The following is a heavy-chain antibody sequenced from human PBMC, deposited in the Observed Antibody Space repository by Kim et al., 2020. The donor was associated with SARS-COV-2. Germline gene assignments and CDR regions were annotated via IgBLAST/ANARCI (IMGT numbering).Heavy chain of an antibody. Sequence: GGSLRLSCAAAGFPFSGYFMTWVRQAPGKRLEFVSYISSSGGYTTYAHSVKGRFTISRDNAKNSLFLQMDSLRVEDTAVYYCARDRELWDHNYGMDVWGQGTTVIVS. V-gene: IGHV3-11*06. D-gene: IGHD1-26*01. CDR3: ARDRELWDHNYGMDV. J-gene: IGHJ6*02. CDR2: ISSSGGYT. CDR1: GFPFSGYF.